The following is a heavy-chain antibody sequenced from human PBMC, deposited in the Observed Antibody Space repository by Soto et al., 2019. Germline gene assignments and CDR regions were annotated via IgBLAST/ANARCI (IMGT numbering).Heavy chain of an antibody. J-gene: IGHJ4*02. Sequence: GASVKVSCKASGGTFSSYAISWVRQAPGQGLEWMGGIIPIFGTANYAQKFQGRVPITADESTSTAYMELSSLRSEDTAVYYCASRDYDILTGNFDYWGQGTLVTVSS. CDR2: IIPIFGTA. D-gene: IGHD3-9*01. CDR1: GGTFSSYA. CDR3: ASRDYDILTGNFDY. V-gene: IGHV1-69*13.